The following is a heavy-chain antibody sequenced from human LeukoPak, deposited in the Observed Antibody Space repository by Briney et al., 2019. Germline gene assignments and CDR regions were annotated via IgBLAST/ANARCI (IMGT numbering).Heavy chain of an antibody. Sequence: SETLSLTCAVYGGSLSGYYWSWIRQPPGKGLEWIGEINHSGSTNYNPSLKSRVTISVDTSKNQFSLKLSSVTAADTAVYYCASSASFDYWGQGTLVTVSS. CDR2: INHSGST. D-gene: IGHD1-26*01. CDR3: ASSASFDY. CDR1: GGSLSGYY. J-gene: IGHJ4*02. V-gene: IGHV4-34*01.